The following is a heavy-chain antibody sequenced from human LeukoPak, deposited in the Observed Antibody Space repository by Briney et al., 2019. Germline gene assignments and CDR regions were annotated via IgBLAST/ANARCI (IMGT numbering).Heavy chain of an antibody. V-gene: IGHV4-30-4*01. CDR2: IYYSGSP. CDR1: GGSISSGDYY. Sequence: SETLSLTCTVSGGSISSGDYYWSWIRQPPGKGLEWIGYIYYSGSPYYNPSPKSRVTISVDTSKNQFSLEVTSVTAADTAVYYCARVHYYGSDTLFDNWGQGTLVTVSS. J-gene: IGHJ4*02. CDR3: ARVHYYGSDTLFDN. D-gene: IGHD3-10*01.